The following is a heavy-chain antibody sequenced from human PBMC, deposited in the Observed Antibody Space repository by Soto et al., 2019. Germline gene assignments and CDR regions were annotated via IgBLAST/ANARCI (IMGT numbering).Heavy chain of an antibody. Sequence: HPGGSLRLSCAASGFTFSSYAMSWVRQAPGKGLEWVSAISGSGGSTYYADSVKGRFTISRDNSKNTLYLQMNSLRAEDTAVYYCAKVSDPGIVVVPAAPYYFDYWGQGTLVTVSS. CDR2: ISGSGGST. D-gene: IGHD2-2*01. CDR1: GFTFSSYA. V-gene: IGHV3-23*01. J-gene: IGHJ4*02. CDR3: AKVSDPGIVVVPAAPYYFDY.